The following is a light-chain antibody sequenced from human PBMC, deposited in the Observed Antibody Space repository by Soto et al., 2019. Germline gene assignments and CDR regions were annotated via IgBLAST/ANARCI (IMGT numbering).Light chain of an antibody. CDR2: GAS. CDR3: QQYGGSPRT. Sequence: EIVTTQSPATLSVSPGEGASLSCRASQSVSTTVAWYHQKPGQAPRLLIHGASNRATGIPDRFSGSGSGPDFTLTISRLEPEDFAVYYCQQYGGSPRTFGQGTKVDIK. V-gene: IGKV3-20*01. CDR1: QSVSTT. J-gene: IGKJ1*01.